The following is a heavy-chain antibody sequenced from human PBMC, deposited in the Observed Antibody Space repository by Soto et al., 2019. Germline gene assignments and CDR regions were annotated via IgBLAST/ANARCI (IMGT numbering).Heavy chain of an antibody. D-gene: IGHD3-9*01. Sequence: ASVKVSCQASGYTFIIYNISWVRQATGQGREWMGWMNPNSGNTGYAQKFQGRVTMNTDTSTSTAYMELRSLRSDDTDVYYCARSKYYDILTGPMNHDYWGQGTLVTVSS. CDR2: MNPNSGNT. CDR1: GYTFIIYN. V-gene: IGHV1-8*01. J-gene: IGHJ4*02. CDR3: ARSKYYDILTGPMNHDY.